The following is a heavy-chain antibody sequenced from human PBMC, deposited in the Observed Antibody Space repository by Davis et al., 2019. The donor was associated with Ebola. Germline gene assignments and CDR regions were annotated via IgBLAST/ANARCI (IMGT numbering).Heavy chain of an antibody. CDR2: MFTRGSI. CDR1: GVSINNYY. J-gene: IGHJ4*01. CDR3: ASPHQIRGKDYFDR. V-gene: IGHV4-59*10. Sequence: PSETLSLTCGVSGVSINNYYWSWIRQPAGKGLEWVGRMFTRGSINYNPSLKSRVTMSVETSKNQFSLKLTAVTAADTAVYYCASPHQIRGKDYFDRWGQGTLVTVSS. D-gene: IGHD2-2*01.